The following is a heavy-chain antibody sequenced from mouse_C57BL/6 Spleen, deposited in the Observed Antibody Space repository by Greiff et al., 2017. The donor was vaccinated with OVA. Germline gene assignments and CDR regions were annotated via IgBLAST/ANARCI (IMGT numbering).Heavy chain of an antibody. CDR3: ASNYYGSSHWCFDV. D-gene: IGHD1-1*01. CDR1: GYTFTSFG. CDR2: IYPRSGNT. Sequence: QQSCKASGYTFTSFGISWVKQRTGQGLEWIGEIYPRSGNTHYNEKFKGKATLTADKSSSTAYMELRSLTSEDSAVYFSASNYYGSSHWCFDVWGTGTTVTVSS. J-gene: IGHJ1*03. V-gene: IGHV1-81*01.